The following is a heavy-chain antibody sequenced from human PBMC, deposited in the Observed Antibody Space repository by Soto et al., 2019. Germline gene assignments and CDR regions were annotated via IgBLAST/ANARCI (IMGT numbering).Heavy chain of an antibody. CDR3: ANRPSPQIAAAGYYFDY. CDR1: GGSINSYY. J-gene: IGHJ4*02. CDR2: IYYNGNT. Sequence: SSETLSLTCTVSGGSINSYYWSWIRQSQGKGLEWIAYIYYNGNTNYNPSLMSRVTLSVDTSKNQFSLRLTSVTAADTAVYYCANRPSPQIAAAGYYFDYWGQGTLVTVSS. D-gene: IGHD6-13*01. V-gene: IGHV4-59*08.